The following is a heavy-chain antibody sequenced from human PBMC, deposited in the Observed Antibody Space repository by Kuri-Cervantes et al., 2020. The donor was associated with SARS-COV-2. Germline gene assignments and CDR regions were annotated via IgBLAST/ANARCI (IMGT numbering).Heavy chain of an antibody. CDR3: ARGVTEMYNWFDP. Sequence: GESLKISCAASGFTFSSYTINWVRQAPGKGLEWVSSITSDSSYIYYADSVKGRFTISRDNAKNSLYLQMNSLRAEDTAVYYCARGVTEMYNWFDPWGQGTLVTVSS. CDR2: ITSDSSYI. D-gene: IGHD5-18*01. CDR1: GFTFSSYT. J-gene: IGHJ5*02. V-gene: IGHV3-21*01.